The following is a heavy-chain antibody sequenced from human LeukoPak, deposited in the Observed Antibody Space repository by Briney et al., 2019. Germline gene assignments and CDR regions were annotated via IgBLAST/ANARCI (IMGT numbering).Heavy chain of an antibody. Sequence: SETLSLTCTVSGYSISSGYYWGWIRQPPGKGLEWIGSIYHSGSTYYNPSLKSRVTISVDTSKNQFSLKLSSVTAADTAVYYCARVPASVTIFDYWGQGTLVTVSS. CDR3: ARVPASVTIFDY. J-gene: IGHJ4*02. CDR2: IYHSGST. CDR1: GYSISSGYY. D-gene: IGHD4-11*01. V-gene: IGHV4-38-2*02.